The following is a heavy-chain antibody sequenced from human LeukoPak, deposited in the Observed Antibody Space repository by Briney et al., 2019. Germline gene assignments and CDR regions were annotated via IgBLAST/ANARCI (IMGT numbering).Heavy chain of an antibody. CDR3: ARALDILVVPGADNWLDP. CDR1: GYTFTGYY. V-gene: IGHV1-2*02. Sequence: ASVKVSCKASGYTFTGYYMHWVRQAPGQGLEWMGWSNPNSGGTNYAQKFQGRVTMTRDTSISTAYMELSRLRSDDTAVYYCARALDILVVPGADNWLDPWGQGTLVTVSS. CDR2: SNPNSGGT. J-gene: IGHJ5*02. D-gene: IGHD2-2*01.